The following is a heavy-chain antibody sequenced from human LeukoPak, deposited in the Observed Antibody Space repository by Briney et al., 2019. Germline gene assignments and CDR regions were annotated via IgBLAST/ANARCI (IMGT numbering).Heavy chain of an antibody. CDR3: ARELLATRGLFDY. V-gene: IGHV3-30-3*01. J-gene: IGHJ4*02. D-gene: IGHD3-3*02. CDR1: GFTFSSYA. CDR2: ISYDGSNK. Sequence: PGGSLRPSCAASGFTFSSYAMHWVRQAPGKGLEWVAVISYDGSNKYYADSVKGRFTISRDNSKNTLYLQMNSLRAEDTAVYYCARELLATRGLFDYWGQGTLVTVSS.